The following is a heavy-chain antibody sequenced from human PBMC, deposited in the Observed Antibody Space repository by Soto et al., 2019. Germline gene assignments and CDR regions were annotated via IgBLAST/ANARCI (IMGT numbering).Heavy chain of an antibody. CDR1: GYKFTDYW. V-gene: IGHV5-51*01. Sequence: EVQLVQSGTEVKKPGESLKISCKASGYKFTDYWIGWVRQMPGKGLEWMGIIYPGDSDTRYIPSFQGQVTISADKSTSTTYLQWSSLKASDTAMYYCARPFNNYLPYWGQGTLVTVSS. CDR3: ARPFNNYLPY. CDR2: IYPGDSDT. J-gene: IGHJ4*02.